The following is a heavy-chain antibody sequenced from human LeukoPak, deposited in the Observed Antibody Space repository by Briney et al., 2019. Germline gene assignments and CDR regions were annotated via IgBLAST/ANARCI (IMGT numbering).Heavy chain of an antibody. D-gene: IGHD3-16*02. CDR3: ATASYDYVWGSYRSLDY. V-gene: IGHV1-2*02. CDR1: GYTFTGYF. Sequence: ASVKVSCKASGYTFTGYFMHWVRQAPGQGLEWMGWINPNSGGTHYAQKFQGRVTMTRDTSISTAYMELSGLRSEDTAVYYCATASYDYVWGSYRSLDYWGQGTLVTVSS. J-gene: IGHJ4*02. CDR2: INPNSGGT.